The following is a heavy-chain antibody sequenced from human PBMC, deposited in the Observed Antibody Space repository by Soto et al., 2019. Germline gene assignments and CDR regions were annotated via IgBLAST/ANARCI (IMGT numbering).Heavy chain of an antibody. CDR3: ARGYYYDSSGYPYFDY. Sequence: QVQLQESGPGLVKPSQTLSLTCTVSGGSISSGGYYWSWIRQHPGKGLEWIGYIYYSGSTYYNPSLESRVTISVDTSKNQFSLKLSSVTAADTAVYYCARGYYYDSSGYPYFDYWGQGTLVTVSS. V-gene: IGHV4-31*03. CDR2: IYYSGST. D-gene: IGHD3-22*01. CDR1: GGSISSGGYY. J-gene: IGHJ4*02.